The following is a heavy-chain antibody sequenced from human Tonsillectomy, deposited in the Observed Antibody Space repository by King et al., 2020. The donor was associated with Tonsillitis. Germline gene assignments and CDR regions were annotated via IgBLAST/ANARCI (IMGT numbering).Heavy chain of an antibody. V-gene: IGHV2-70*01. D-gene: IGHD3-3*01. Sequence: TLKESGPALVKPTQTLTLTCTFSGFSLSTSGMCVSWIRQPPGKALEWIALIDWDDDKYYSTSLKTRLTISKDTSKNQVVLTMTNMDPVDTATYYCARINNDFWSGYADYWGRGTLVTVSS. CDR1: GFSLSTSGMC. CDR2: IDWDDDK. CDR3: ARINNDFWSGYADY. J-gene: IGHJ4*02.